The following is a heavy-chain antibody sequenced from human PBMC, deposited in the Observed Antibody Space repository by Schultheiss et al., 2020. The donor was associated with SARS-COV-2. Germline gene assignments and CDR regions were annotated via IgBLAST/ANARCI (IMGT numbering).Heavy chain of an antibody. CDR1: GFTFSSYG. V-gene: IGHV3-30*19. D-gene: IGHD2-2*01. CDR3: AREGYCSSTSCPNV. J-gene: IGHJ6*02. Sequence: GESLKISCAASGFTFSSYGMHWVRQAPGKGLEWVAVISYDGSNKYYADSVKGRFTISRDNSKNTLYLQMNSLRAEDTAVYYCAREGYCSSTSCPNVWGQGTTVTVSS. CDR2: ISYDGSNK.